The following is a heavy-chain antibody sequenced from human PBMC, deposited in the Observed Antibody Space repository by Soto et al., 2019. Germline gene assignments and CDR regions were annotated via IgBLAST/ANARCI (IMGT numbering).Heavy chain of an antibody. CDR3: AKDGALEPGGWFDP. V-gene: IGHV3-30*18. Sequence: QVQLVESGGGVVQPGRSLRLSCAASGFTFSSYGMHWVRQAPGKGLEWVAVISYDGSNKYYADSVKGRFTISRDNSKNTLYLQMNSLRAEDTAVYYCAKDGALEPGGWFDPWGQGTLVTVSS. D-gene: IGHD1-1*01. CDR2: ISYDGSNK. CDR1: GFTFSSYG. J-gene: IGHJ5*02.